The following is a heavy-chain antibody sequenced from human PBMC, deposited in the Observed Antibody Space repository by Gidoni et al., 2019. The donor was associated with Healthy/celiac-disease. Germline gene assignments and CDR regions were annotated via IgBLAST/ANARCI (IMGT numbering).Heavy chain of an antibody. D-gene: IGHD3-3*01. CDR3: ARREAGYYTL. Sequence: QVQLQESGPGLVKPSATLSLTCTVSGGSISSYYWSWLRQPPGKGLEWLGYTYYSGSTNYNPSRKSRFTIAVDTSKNQFSLKRSSVTAADTAVYYCARREAGYYTLWGQGTLVTVSS. CDR2: TYYSGST. J-gene: IGHJ4*02. CDR1: GGSISSYY. V-gene: IGHV4-59*01.